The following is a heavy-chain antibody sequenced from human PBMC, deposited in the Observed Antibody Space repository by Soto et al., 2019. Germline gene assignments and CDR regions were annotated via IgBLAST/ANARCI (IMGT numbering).Heavy chain of an antibody. Sequence: QAQVVQSVAEVRKPGSSVKLSCKASEGTFNSYAIAWVRQAPGQGLEWMGGIIPYYNTLNYAQKFQDRVKITADDSTNTVYTELSTLRSGATAVYSCASGASRWYPYFFDSWAQGTLVTVSS. V-gene: IGHV1-69*01. CDR3: ASGASRWYPYFFDS. CDR2: IIPYYNTL. D-gene: IGHD6-13*01. J-gene: IGHJ4*02. CDR1: EGTFNSYA.